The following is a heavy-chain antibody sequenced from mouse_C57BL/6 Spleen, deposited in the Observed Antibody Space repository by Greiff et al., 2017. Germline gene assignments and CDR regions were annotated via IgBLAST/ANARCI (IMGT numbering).Heavy chain of an antibody. J-gene: IGHJ1*03. CDR1: GFTFSDYG. V-gene: IGHV5-17*01. CDR3: ARNDYWYFDV. D-gene: IGHD2-3*01. Sequence: EVKLVESGGGLVKPGGSLTLSCAASGFTFSDYGMHWVRQAPEKGLEWVAYISSGSSTIYYADTVTGRFTISRDNAKNTLFQQITSLRSEDTAMYYCARNDYWYFDVWGTGTTVTVSS. CDR2: ISSGSSTI.